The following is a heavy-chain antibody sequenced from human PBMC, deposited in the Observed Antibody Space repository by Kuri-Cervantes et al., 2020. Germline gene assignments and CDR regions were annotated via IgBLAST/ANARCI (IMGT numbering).Heavy chain of an antibody. J-gene: IGHJ4*02. CDR2: ISAYNGNT. V-gene: IGHV1-18*01. CDR1: GYTFTSYG. D-gene: IGHD5-18*01. CDR3: AKRGYSYGELDY. Sequence: ASVKVSCKASGYTFTSYGISRVRQAPGQGLEWMGWISAYNGNTNYAQKLQGRVTMTTDTSTSTAYMELRSLRSEDTAVYYCAKRGYSYGELDYWGQGTLVTVSS.